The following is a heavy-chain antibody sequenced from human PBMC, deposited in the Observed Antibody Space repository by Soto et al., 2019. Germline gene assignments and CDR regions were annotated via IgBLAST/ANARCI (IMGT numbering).Heavy chain of an antibody. CDR3: ARANWYLDY. Sequence: PSETLSLTCTVSGGSINDHYWSWIRQPPGQGLEWIGYIYYSGSTNYSPSLKSRVTISVDTSKNQFSLKLSSLTAADTAIYYCARANWYLDYWGQGTLVTVSS. CDR2: IYYSGST. D-gene: IGHD7-27*01. CDR1: GGSINDHY. V-gene: IGHV4-59*11. J-gene: IGHJ4*02.